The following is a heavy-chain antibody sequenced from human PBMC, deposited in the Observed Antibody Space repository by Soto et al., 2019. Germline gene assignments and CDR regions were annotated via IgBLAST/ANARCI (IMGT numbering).Heavy chain of an antibody. V-gene: IGHV3-23*01. Sequence: PGGSLRLSCVVSGFTFGDNAMSWVRQAPGKGLEWVSGLSSTGRRTPYADSVKGRFNISRDNSENTVYLQMNSLRVEDTAVYYCATEMGATQGPFDNWGQGTLVTVSS. CDR3: ATEMGATQGPFDN. D-gene: IGHD1-26*01. J-gene: IGHJ4*02. CDR2: LSSTGRRT. CDR1: GFTFGDNA.